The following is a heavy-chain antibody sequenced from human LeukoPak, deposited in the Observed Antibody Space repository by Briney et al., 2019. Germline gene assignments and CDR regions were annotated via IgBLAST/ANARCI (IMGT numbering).Heavy chain of an antibody. CDR1: GGSFSSYY. J-gene: IGHJ6*03. CDR2: VYYGGIT. V-gene: IGHV4-39*01. Sequence: PSETLSLTCAVYGGSFSSYYWGWIRQPPGKGLEWIGSVYYGGITYYNPSLKSRVTISVDTSKNQFSLQLSSVTAADTAVYYCAGAGSRFYYYMDVWGKGTTVTISS. CDR3: AGAGSRFYYYMDV. D-gene: IGHD6-19*01.